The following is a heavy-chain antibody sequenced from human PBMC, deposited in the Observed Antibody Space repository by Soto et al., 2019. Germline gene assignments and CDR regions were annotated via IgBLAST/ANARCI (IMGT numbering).Heavy chain of an antibody. J-gene: IGHJ6*02. CDR3: ARGGRYDFWSGYSDYYYYGMDV. CDR1: GYTFTGYY. Sequence: QVQLVQSGAEVKKPGASVKVSCKASGYTFTGYYMHWVRQAPGQGLEWMGWINPNSGGTNYAQKFQGWVTMTRDTSSSTAYMELSRLRSDDTAVYYCARGGRYDFWSGYSDYYYYGMDVWGQGTTVTVSS. V-gene: IGHV1-2*04. D-gene: IGHD3-3*01. CDR2: INPNSGGT.